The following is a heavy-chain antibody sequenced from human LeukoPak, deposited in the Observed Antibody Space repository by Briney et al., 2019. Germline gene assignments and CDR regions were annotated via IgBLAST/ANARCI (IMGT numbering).Heavy chain of an antibody. Sequence: VSVKVSCKASRCTFTAYYIHWIRQAPGQGLEWMGQIDPNSDGTKYAQKFQGRVTMTRDTSISTAYMQVNSLRSDDTAVYYCATWRGSFHDCWGQGTLVTVSS. CDR1: RCTFTAYY. CDR3: ATWRGSFHDC. V-gene: IGHV1-2*06. D-gene: IGHD1-1*01. CDR2: IDPNSDGT. J-gene: IGHJ4*02.